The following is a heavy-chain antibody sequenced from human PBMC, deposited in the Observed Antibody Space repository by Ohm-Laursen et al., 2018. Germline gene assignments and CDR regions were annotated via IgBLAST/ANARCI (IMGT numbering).Heavy chain of an antibody. CDR3: AREPQAHFFDY. J-gene: IGHJ4*02. CDR2: IYTSGNS. V-gene: IGHV4-4*07. Sequence: SDTLSLTCTVSGGSISIYYWSWIRQPAGKGLEFIGRIYTSGNSNYSPSLKSRVTMSVDTSKNQFSLKLTSVAAADTAVYYCAREPQAHFFDYWGQGTLVTVAS. CDR1: GGSISIYY.